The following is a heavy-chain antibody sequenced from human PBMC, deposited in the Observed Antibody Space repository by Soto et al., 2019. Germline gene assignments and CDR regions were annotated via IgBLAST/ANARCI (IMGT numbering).Heavy chain of an antibody. J-gene: IGHJ6*02. D-gene: IGHD6-13*01. Sequence: GGSLRLSCAASGFTFSSYAMHWVRQAPGKGLEWVAVISYDGSNKYYADSVKGRFTISRDNSKNTLYLQMNSLRAEDTAVYYCARETYSSGGMDVWGQGTTVTVSS. CDR2: ISYDGSNK. V-gene: IGHV3-30-3*01. CDR3: ARETYSSGGMDV. CDR1: GFTFSSYA.